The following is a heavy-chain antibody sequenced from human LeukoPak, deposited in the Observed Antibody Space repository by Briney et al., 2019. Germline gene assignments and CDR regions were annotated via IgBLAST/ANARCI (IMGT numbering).Heavy chain of an antibody. V-gene: IGHV1-46*03. J-gene: IGHJ4*02. CDR1: GYTFTSYY. Sequence: ASVKVSCKASGYTFTSYYMHWVRQAPGQGLEWMGIINPSGGSTSYAQKFQGRVTMTRDTSTSTVYMELSSLRPEDTAVYYCALAAAGTAYFDYWGQGTLVTVSS. D-gene: IGHD6-13*01. CDR3: ALAAAGTAYFDY. CDR2: INPSGGST.